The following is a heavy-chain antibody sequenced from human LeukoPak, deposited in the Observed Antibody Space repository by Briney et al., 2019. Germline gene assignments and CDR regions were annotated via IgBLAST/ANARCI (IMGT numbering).Heavy chain of an antibody. CDR1: GGSLSDPY. Sequence: SETLSLTCAVYGGSLSDPYWSWIRQPPGMGLEWIGEINHSGETKYNPSLKSRVPMSLDTSKNQFSLELRAVTAPDTAIYYCARGQWLDNSWGQGTLVTVSS. V-gene: IGHV4-34*01. CDR2: INHSGET. D-gene: IGHD6-19*01. J-gene: IGHJ4*02. CDR3: ARGQWLDNS.